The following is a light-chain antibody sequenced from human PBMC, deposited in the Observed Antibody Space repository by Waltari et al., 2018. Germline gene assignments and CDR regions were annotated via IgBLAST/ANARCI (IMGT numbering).Light chain of an antibody. Sequence: QSVLTQPPSVSAAPGQRVTISCSGSRPNLNSINVSWYRQLPGTAPKLLIYDNDKRPSGIPDRFSGSKSGTSATLGITGLQTGDEADYYCGTWDSSLTAVVFGGGTKLTVL. CDR3: GTWDSSLTAVV. CDR2: DND. V-gene: IGLV1-51*01. CDR1: RPNLNSIN. J-gene: IGLJ2*01.